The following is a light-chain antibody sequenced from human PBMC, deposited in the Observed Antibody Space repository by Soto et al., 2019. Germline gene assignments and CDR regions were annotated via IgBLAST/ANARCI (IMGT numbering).Light chain of an antibody. CDR3: QQYNKWPPT. Sequence: IVMTQSPATLSVCPGERATLSFRASHSVSSNLAWFQQKPGQAPRLLIYGASTRDTGIPARFSGSGSGTEFTLTISSLQSEDFAVYHCQQYNKWPPTFGQGTKVDIK. J-gene: IGKJ1*01. V-gene: IGKV3-15*01. CDR2: GAS. CDR1: HSVSSN.